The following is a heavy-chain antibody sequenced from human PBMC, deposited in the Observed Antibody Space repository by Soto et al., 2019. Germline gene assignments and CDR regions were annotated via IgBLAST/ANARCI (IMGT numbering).Heavy chain of an antibody. D-gene: IGHD6-13*01. J-gene: IGHJ4*02. Sequence: SETLSLTCTVSAYSISSGYYWGWIRQPPGEGLEWIGNIYHSGSTYYNPSLKSRVTISLDTSKNQFSLKLRSVTAADTAVYYCARGSYSTFRIDYWGPGXLLTVYS. CDR1: AYSISSGYY. CDR2: IYHSGST. CDR3: ARGSYSTFRIDY. V-gene: IGHV4-38-2*02.